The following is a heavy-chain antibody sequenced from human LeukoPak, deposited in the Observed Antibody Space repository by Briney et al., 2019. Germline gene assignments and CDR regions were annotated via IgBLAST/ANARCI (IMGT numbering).Heavy chain of an antibody. CDR2: ISGSGGST. J-gene: IGHJ3*02. D-gene: IGHD5-18*01. Sequence: GGSLRLSCGASGFTFSSYAMSWVRQAPGKGLEWVSAISGSGGSTYYADSVQGRFTISRDNSKNTLYLQMNSLRAEDTAVYSCAKSRGYSYGYGGEAFDIWGQGTMVTVSS. V-gene: IGHV3-23*01. CDR1: GFTFSSYA. CDR3: AKSRGYSYGYGGEAFDI.